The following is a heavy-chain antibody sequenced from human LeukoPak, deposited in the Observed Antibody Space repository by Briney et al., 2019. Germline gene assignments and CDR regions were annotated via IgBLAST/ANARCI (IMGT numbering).Heavy chain of an antibody. CDR2: ISDSGGGT. D-gene: IGHD5-18*01. J-gene: IGHJ4*02. CDR1: GLTFSNYA. CDR3: AKRIGYDYGYYDY. V-gene: IGHV3-23*01. Sequence: PGGSLRLSCTLSGLTFSNYAMSWVRQAPGRGLEWVSVISDSGGGTDYADSVKGRFTISRDNSRNTLFLQLSSLRDDDTAIYYCAKRIGYDYGYYDYWGQGALVTVTS.